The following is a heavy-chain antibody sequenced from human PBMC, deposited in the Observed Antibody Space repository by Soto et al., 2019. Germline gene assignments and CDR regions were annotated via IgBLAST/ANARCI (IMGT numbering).Heavy chain of an antibody. CDR1: GFTFSSYG. J-gene: IGHJ6*02. V-gene: IGHV3-30*18. CDR3: AKDFYDYDFWSGYYQYYYYYGMDV. D-gene: IGHD3-3*01. Sequence: GGSLRLSCAASGFTFSSYGMHWVRQAPGKGLEWVAVISYDGSNKYYADSVKGRFTISRDNSKNTLYLQMNSLRAEDTAVYYCAKDFYDYDFWSGYYQYYYYYGMDVWGQGTTVTVSS. CDR2: ISYDGSNK.